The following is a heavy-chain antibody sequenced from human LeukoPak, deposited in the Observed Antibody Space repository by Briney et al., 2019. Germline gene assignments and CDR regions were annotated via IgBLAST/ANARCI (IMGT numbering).Heavy chain of an antibody. CDR1: GGSISSSSYY. J-gene: IGHJ3*02. Sequence: SETLSLTCTVSGGSISSSSYYWGWIRQPPGKGLEWIGSIYYSGSTYYNPSLKSRVTISVDTSKNQFSLKLSSVTAADTAVYYCARITSIAAPYDAFDIWGQGTMVTVSS. CDR2: IYYSGST. CDR3: ARITSIAAPYDAFDI. V-gene: IGHV4-39*07. D-gene: IGHD6-6*01.